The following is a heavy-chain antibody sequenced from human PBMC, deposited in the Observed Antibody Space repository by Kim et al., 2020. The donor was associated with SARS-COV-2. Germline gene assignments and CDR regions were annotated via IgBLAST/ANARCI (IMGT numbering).Heavy chain of an antibody. J-gene: IGHJ1*01. CDR2: ISWNSGSI. CDR3: EKAQYSSCWDLPYFQH. V-gene: IGHV3-9*01. D-gene: IGHD6-13*01. CDR1: GFTFDDYA. Sequence: GGSLRLSCAASGFTFDDYAMHWVRQAPGKGLEWVSGISWNSGSIGYADSVKGRFTISRDNAKNSLYLQMNSLRAEDTALYYCEKAQYSSCWDLPYFQHWG.